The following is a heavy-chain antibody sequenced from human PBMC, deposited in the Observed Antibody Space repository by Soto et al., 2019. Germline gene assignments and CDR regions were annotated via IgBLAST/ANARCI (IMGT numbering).Heavy chain of an antibody. V-gene: IGHV3-53*01. CDR1: GFTVSSNY. D-gene: IGHD2-15*01. CDR3: ARDRHHYLLAAY. CDR2: IYSGGST. Sequence: EVQLVESGGGLIQPGGSLRLSCAASGFTVSSNYMSWVRQAPGKGLEWVSVIYSGGSTYYADSVKGRFTISRDNSKNTLYRQMNSLRAEDTAVYYCARDRHHYLLAAYWGQGTLVTVSS. J-gene: IGHJ4*02.